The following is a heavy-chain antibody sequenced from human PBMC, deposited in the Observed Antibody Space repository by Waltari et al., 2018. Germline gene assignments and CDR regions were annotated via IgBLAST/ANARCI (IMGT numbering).Heavy chain of an antibody. V-gene: IGHV4-30-4*01. Sequence: QVQLQASGPRLAKPSEPLYLTCTAPGGIITSGAYTRGRFRQPPGQGLEWIGHSHYSGSTYYHPALKSRVTISVDTSKNQFALKLSSVTAADTAVYYCARTMITFGGVIALDAFDIWGQGTMVTVSS. J-gene: IGHJ3*02. D-gene: IGHD3-16*02. CDR1: GGIITSGAYT. CDR3: ARTMITFGGVIALDAFDI. CDR2: SHYSGST.